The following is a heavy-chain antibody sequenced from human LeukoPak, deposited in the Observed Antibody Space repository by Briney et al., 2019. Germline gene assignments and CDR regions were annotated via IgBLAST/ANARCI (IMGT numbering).Heavy chain of an antibody. CDR1: GGSISSGSYY. CDR2: IYTSGST. CDR3: AREGMATFDY. D-gene: IGHD5-24*01. V-gene: IGHV4-61*02. Sequence: SETLSLTCTVSGGSISSGSYYWSWIRQPAGKGLEWIGRIYTSGSTNYNPSLKSRVTISVDTSKNQFSLKLSSVTAADTAVYYCAREGMATFDYWGQGTLVTVSS. J-gene: IGHJ4*02.